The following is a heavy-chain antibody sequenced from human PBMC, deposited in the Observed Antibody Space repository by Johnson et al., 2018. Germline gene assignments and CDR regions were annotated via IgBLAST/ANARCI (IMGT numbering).Heavy chain of an antibody. CDR3: ARTTRGAFDI. CDR2: IYSVGST. D-gene: IGHD4-17*01. J-gene: IGHJ3*02. CDR1: GFTVSSDY. V-gene: IGHV3-66*02. Sequence: EVRLVESGGGLVQPGGSLRLSCAASGFTVSSDYMNWVRQAPGKGLEWVSVIYSVGSTYYADSVKGRLTISRDISKNTLYLQMNSLRAEDTAVYFCARTTRGAFDIWGQGTLVTVSS.